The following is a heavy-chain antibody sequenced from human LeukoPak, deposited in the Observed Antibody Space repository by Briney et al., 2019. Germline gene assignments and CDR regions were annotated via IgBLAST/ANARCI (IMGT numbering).Heavy chain of an antibody. V-gene: IGHV3-23*01. CDR1: GFIIRYSV. D-gene: IGHD2-15*01. CDR3: AKDRGIVEFGRFDP. Sequence: PGGSLSFSCAASGFIIRYSVMTWVRQAPGKGLEWVSSITGSGGTAYHADSVKGRFTISRDNSKKTLYLQMNNLRAEDTAFYYCAKDRGIVEFGRFDPWGGETLVIVAS. J-gene: IGHJ5*02. CDR2: ITGSGGTA.